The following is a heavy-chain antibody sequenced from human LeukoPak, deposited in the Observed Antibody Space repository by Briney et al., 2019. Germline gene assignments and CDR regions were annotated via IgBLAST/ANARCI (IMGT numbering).Heavy chain of an antibody. Sequence: GRSLRLSCAASGFTFSSYWMSWVRQAPGKGLEWVANIKQDGSEKYYVDSVKGRFTISRDNATNLLYLHMNGLRAEDTAVSYCARDDTMLVVALDYWGQGTLVSVSS. V-gene: IGHV3-7*01. CDR1: GFTFSSYW. D-gene: IGHD3-22*01. CDR2: IKQDGSEK. CDR3: ARDDTMLVVALDY. J-gene: IGHJ4*02.